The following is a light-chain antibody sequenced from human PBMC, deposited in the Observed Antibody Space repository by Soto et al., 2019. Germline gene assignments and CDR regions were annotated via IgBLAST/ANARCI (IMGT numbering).Light chain of an antibody. J-gene: IGKJ3*01. Sequence: ESVLTQSPGTLSMSPGERATLSCRASQSVSSSYSAWYQQKPGQAPRLLIYGASSRATGIPDRFSGSGSGTDFTLTISRREPEDFAVYYCQQYGSSPLTFGPGTKVDIK. CDR1: QSVSSSY. CDR2: GAS. V-gene: IGKV3-20*01. CDR3: QQYGSSPLT.